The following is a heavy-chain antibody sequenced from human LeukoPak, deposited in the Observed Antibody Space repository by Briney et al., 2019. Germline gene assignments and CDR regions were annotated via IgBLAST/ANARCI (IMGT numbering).Heavy chain of an antibody. CDR1: GFTFDDYA. CDR3: AKGHSSSWSHYFDY. V-gene: IGHV3-43D*03. J-gene: IGHJ4*02. D-gene: IGHD6-13*01. CDR2: ISWDGGST. Sequence: GGSLRLSCAASGFTFDDYAMHWVRQAPGKGLEWVSLISWDGGSTYYADSVKGRFTISRDNSKNSLYLQMNSLRAEDTALYYCAKGHSSSWSHYFDYWGQGTLVTVSS.